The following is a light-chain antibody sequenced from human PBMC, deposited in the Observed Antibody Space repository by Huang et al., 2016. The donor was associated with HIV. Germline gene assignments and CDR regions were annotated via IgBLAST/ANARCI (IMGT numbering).Light chain of an antibody. CDR2: DAS. Sequence: EIAMTQSPATLSVSPGERATLSCRASRSVNFNLAGYQQKPGQGPRLLIYDASTRATGIPARFSGSGSGTEFTLTISSLQSEDFAVYYCQQYNDWPPYTFGQGTKLEIK. J-gene: IGKJ2*01. CDR1: RSVNFN. V-gene: IGKV3-15*01. CDR3: QQYNDWPPYT.